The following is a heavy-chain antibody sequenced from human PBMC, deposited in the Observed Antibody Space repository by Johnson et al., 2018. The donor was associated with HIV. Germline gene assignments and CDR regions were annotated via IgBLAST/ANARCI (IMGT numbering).Heavy chain of an antibody. CDR3: ARGYMFSRTWPEAFDI. Sequence: VQLVESGGGLVQPGGSLRLSCAASGFTFSSYWMSWVRQAPGKGLEWVANIKQDGSEKYYVDSVKGRFTISRDNAKNSLYLQMNSLRAEDTAVYYCARGYMFSRTWPEAFDIWGQGRVVTVSS. D-gene: IGHD5-24*01. V-gene: IGHV3-7*03. CDR1: GFTFSSYW. CDR2: IKQDGSEK. J-gene: IGHJ3*02.